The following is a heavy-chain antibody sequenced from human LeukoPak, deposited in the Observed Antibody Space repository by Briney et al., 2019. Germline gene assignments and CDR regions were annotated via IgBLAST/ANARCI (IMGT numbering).Heavy chain of an antibody. J-gene: IGHJ4*02. CDR2: ISPSSTSM. CDR1: GFTFSSYS. D-gene: IGHD5-18*01. V-gene: IGHV3-48*01. CDR3: ARARSYAYYFDY. Sequence: GGSLRLSCAASGFTFSSYSLNWVRQAPGKGLEWVSYISPSSTSMYYADSVKGRFTISRDNARNSLYLQMNSLRADDTAVYYCARARSYAYYFDYWGQGTLVSVSA.